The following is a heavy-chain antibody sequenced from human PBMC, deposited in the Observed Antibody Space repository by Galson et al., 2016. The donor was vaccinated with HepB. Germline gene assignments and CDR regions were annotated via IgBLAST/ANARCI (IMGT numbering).Heavy chain of an antibody. CDR3: ARVYGYYYYYILD. CDR1: GDPITSGTYY. J-gene: IGHJ6*03. D-gene: IGHD3-16*01. V-gene: IGHV4-31*03. Sequence: LSLTCTVSGDPITSGTYYLTWIRQHPRQGLEWVGHISYSGSTDYNPSLKSRVTISVDTSQNQFSLNLASVTAADTAVYYCARVYGYYYYYILDWGKGTTVTVSS. CDR2: ISYSGST.